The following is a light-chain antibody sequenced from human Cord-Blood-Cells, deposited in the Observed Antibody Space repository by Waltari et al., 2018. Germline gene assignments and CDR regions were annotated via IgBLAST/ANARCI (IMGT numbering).Light chain of an antibody. V-gene: IGKV3-11*01. CDR3: QQLST. J-gene: IGKJ4*01. CDR1: QSVSSY. Sequence: EIVLPQSPATLSLSPRESATLSCRASQSVSSYLAWYQQKPGQAPRPLIYDASNRATGIPARFSGSGSGTDFTLTISSLEPEDFAVYYCQQLSTFGGGTKVEIK. CDR2: DAS.